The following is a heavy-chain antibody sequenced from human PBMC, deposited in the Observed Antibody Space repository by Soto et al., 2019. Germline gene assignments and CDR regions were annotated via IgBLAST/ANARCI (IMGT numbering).Heavy chain of an antibody. CDR2: LSSSGTT. CDR1: GFSVTNNY. V-gene: IGHV3-53*01. D-gene: IGHD5-18*01. CDR3: ARDWSKFSYNYPYYYAMDA. J-gene: IGHJ6*02. Sequence: GGSLRLSCSVSGFSVTNNYISWVRQAPGKGLERVSLLSSSGTTYYADSVRGRFTVSRDDSKNTLHLQMDSLTPEDTAVYYCARDWSKFSYNYPYYYAMDAWGQGTTVTVSS.